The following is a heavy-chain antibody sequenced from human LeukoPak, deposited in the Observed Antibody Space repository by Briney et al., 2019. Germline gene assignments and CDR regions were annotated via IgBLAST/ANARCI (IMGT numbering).Heavy chain of an antibody. J-gene: IGHJ3*02. CDR1: GFTFSSYS. Sequence: GGSLRLSCAASGFTFSSYSMNWARQAPGKGLEWVSSISSSSSYIYYADSVKGRFTISRDNAKNSLYLQMNSLRAEDTAVYYCARGGLEWLLAHTAFDIWGQGTMVTVSS. CDR2: ISSSSSYI. V-gene: IGHV3-21*01. D-gene: IGHD3-3*01. CDR3: ARGGLEWLLAHTAFDI.